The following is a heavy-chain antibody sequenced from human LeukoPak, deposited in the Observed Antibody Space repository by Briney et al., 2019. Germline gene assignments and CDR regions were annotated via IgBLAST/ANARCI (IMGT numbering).Heavy chain of an antibody. CDR1: GGTFSSYA. Sequence: ASVKVSCKASGGTFSSYAISWVRQAPGQGLEWMGGIIPIFGTADYAQKFQGRVTITTDESTSTAYMELSSLRSEDTAAYYCARSPAWLQLYYFDYWGQGTLVTVSS. CDR3: ARSPAWLQLYYFDY. D-gene: IGHD5-24*01. J-gene: IGHJ4*02. V-gene: IGHV1-69*05. CDR2: IIPIFGTA.